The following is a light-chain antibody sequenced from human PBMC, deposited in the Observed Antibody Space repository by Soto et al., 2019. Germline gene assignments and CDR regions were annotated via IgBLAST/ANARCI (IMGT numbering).Light chain of an antibody. Sequence: DIKMTQSPSTLSASVGDRVTITCRASQSINSWLAWYQQKPWKAPKLLIYTASNLDSGVPSRFSGSGSGTEFTLTISSLQPDDFATYYCQQFNSYSRTFGQGTKVE. V-gene: IGKV1-5*01. J-gene: IGKJ1*01. CDR1: QSINSW. CDR2: TAS. CDR3: QQFNSYSRT.